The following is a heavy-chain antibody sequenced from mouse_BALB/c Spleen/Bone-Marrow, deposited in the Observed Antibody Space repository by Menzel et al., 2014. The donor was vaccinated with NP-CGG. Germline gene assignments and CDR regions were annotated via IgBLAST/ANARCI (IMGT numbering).Heavy chain of an antibody. Sequence: EVKLMESRAELVKPGASVKLSCTASGFNIKDTYIHWVKRRPEQGLEWIGRIDPENGNIKYDPKFQVKATITADTSSNTAYLQLSGLTSEDTAVYYCTRRGFGFWGQGTTLTVSS. CDR1: GFNIKDTY. CDR3: TRRGFGF. J-gene: IGHJ2*01. V-gene: IGHV14-3*02. CDR2: IDPENGNI.